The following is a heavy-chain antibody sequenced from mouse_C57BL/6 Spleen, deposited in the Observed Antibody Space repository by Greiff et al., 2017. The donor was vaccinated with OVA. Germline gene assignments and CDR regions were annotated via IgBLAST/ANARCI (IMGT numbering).Heavy chain of an antibody. D-gene: IGHD1-1*01. Sequence: QVQLKQPGAELVKPGASVKLSCKASGYTFTSYWMHWVKQRPGQGLEWIGMIHPNSGSTNYNEKFKSKATLTVDKSSSTAYMQLSSLTTEDSAVYYCARSYGSSYGYFDVWGTGTTVTVSS. J-gene: IGHJ1*03. CDR1: GYTFTSYW. CDR2: IHPNSGST. V-gene: IGHV1-64*01. CDR3: ARSYGSSYGYFDV.